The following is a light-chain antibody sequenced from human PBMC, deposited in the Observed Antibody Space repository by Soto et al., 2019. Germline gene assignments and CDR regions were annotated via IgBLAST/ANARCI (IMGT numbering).Light chain of an antibody. CDR3: TSYTGSSTLLYV. CDR2: DVS. CDR1: SSDVGDYNY. J-gene: IGLJ1*01. V-gene: IGLV2-14*01. Sequence: QSALTQPASVSGSPGQSITISCTGTSSDVGDYNYVSWYQQHPGKAPKLMIYDVSNLPSGVSNRFSGSKSGNTASLTISGLQAEDEADYYCTSYTGSSTLLYVFGTGTKLTVL.